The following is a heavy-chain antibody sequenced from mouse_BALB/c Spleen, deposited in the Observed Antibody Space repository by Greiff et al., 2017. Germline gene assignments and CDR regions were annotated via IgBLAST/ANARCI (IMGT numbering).Heavy chain of an antibody. CDR2: ISTYYGDA. D-gene: IGHD4-1*01. J-gene: IGHJ1*01. Sequence: QVQLQQSGAELVRPGVSVKISCKGSGYTFTDYAMHWVKQSHAKSLEWLGVISTYYGDASDNQKFKGKATMTVDKSSSTAYMELARLTSEDSAIYYCARAGTGETCDWYFDVWGAGTTVTVSS. CDR1: GYTFTDYA. V-gene: IGHV1S137*01. CDR3: ARAGTGETCDWYFDV.